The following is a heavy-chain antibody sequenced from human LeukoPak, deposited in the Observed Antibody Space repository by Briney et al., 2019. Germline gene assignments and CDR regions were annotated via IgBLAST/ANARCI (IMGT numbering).Heavy chain of an antibody. CDR1: GYTLTGYY. D-gene: IGHD4-11*01. CDR3: ARGSMLGDYSKAGNWFDP. V-gene: IGHV1-2*04. J-gene: IGHJ5*02. CDR2: INPNSGGT. Sequence: ASVKASCKASGYTLTGYYLHWVRQAPGQGLEWMGWINPNSGGTNYAQKFQGWVTMTRDTSISTAYMELSRLRSDDTAVYYCARGSMLGDYSKAGNWFDPWGQGTLVTVSS.